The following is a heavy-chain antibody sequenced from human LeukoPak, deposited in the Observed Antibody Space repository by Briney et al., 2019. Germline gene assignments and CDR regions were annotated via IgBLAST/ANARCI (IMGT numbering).Heavy chain of an antibody. Sequence: GGSLRLSCAASGFTVSSNYMSWVRQAPGKGLEWVSVIYSGGSTYYADSVKGRFTISRDNSKNTLYLQMNSLRAEDTAVYYCAKEPGFGESAPYYYYYMDVWGKGTTVTISS. CDR3: AKEPGFGESAPYYYYYMDV. CDR2: IYSGGST. V-gene: IGHV3-53*05. J-gene: IGHJ6*03. D-gene: IGHD3-10*01. CDR1: GFTVSSNY.